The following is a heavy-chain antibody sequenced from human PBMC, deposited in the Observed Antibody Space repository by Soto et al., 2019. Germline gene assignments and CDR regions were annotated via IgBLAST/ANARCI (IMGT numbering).Heavy chain of an antibody. D-gene: IGHD3-9*01. CDR2: IYYNGRT. CDR1: GDSISNTYNF. Sequence: SETLSLTCTVSGDSISNTYNFWGWIRQSPWKGLEWIGSIYYNGRTYYSPSLRSRVTMSVDTPKNQFSLRLSSVTAADTALYYCARPQRRLVDSFDSWGQGXLVTVYS. V-gene: IGHV4-39*01. J-gene: IGHJ4*02. CDR3: ARPQRRLVDSFDS.